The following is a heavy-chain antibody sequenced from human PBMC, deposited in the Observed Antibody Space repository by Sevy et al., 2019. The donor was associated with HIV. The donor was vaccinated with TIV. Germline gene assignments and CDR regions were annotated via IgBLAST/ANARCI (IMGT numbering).Heavy chain of an antibody. CDR2: INPNSGGT. Sequence: ASVKVSCKASGYTFTGYYMHWVRQAPGQGLEWMGWINPNSGGTNYAQKFQGRVTMTRDTSIITAYMELSRLRSDDTAVYYCAREEVAYYYGMDVWGQGTTVTVSS. CDR1: GYTFTGYY. CDR3: AREEVAYYYGMDV. V-gene: IGHV1-2*02. J-gene: IGHJ6*02.